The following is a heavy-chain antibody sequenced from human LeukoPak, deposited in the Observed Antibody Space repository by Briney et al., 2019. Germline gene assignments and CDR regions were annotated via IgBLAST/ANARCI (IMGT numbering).Heavy chain of an antibody. D-gene: IGHD6-6*01. CDR3: ANWIGSSSRDY. CDR2: ISGSGGKT. J-gene: IGHJ4*02. CDR1: GFTFSSNA. Sequence: GGSLRLSCAASGFTFSSNAMSWVRQAPGKGLEWVSAISGSGGKTFYADSVRGRFTISRDNSNNALYLQMDSLRAEDTAVYYCANWIGSSSRDYWGQGTLVTVSS. V-gene: IGHV3-23*01.